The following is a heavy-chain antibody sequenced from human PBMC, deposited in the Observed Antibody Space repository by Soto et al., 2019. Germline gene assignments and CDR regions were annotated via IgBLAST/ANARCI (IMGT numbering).Heavy chain of an antibody. D-gene: IGHD3-10*01. Sequence: QVQLQESGPGLVKPSQTLSLPCTVSGGSISSGGYYWSWIRQHPGKGLEWIGYIYYSGSTYYNRSLKSRVTISVDTSKNQFSLKLRSVTAADTAVYYCRRSMVRGDRGGMDVWGQGTTVTVSS. J-gene: IGHJ6*02. CDR1: GGSISSGGYY. V-gene: IGHV4-31*03. CDR3: RRSMVRGDRGGMDV. CDR2: IYYSGST.